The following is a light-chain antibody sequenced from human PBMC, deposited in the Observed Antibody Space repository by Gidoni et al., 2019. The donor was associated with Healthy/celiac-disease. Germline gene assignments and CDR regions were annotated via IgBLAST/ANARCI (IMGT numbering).Light chain of an antibody. Sequence: DIQMTQSPSSLSASVGDRVTITCRASQSISSYLNWYQQKPGKAPKLLIYAASSLQSGVPSRFSGSGSGTDCTLTISSLQPEDFATYYCQQSYSTPRTFGQXTKVEIK. CDR1: QSISSY. V-gene: IGKV1-39*01. CDR3: QQSYSTPRT. J-gene: IGKJ1*01. CDR2: AAS.